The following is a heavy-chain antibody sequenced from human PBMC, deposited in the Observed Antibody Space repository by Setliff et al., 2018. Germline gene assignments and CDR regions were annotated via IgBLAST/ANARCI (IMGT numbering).Heavy chain of an antibody. CDR3: AKFVGYTYGYDY. CDR2: INQGGSDQ. J-gene: IGHJ4*02. V-gene: IGHV3-7*01. Sequence: PGGSLRLSCSASGFTFSSLWMAWVRQAPGKGLEWVANINQGGSDQFYVESVKGRFTISRDNAKNSLYLQMNSLRVEDTAVYYCAKFVGYTYGYDYWGRGTLVTVSS. CDR1: GFTFSSLW. D-gene: IGHD5-18*01.